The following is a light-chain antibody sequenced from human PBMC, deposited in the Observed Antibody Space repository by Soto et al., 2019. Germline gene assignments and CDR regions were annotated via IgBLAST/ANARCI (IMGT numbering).Light chain of an antibody. CDR3: QQYSSYPPIT. CDR1: QDIAGY. CDR2: GAS. V-gene: IGKV1D-12*01. J-gene: IGKJ5*01. Sequence: IRESQSASSVSASVGDRVTITCRASQDIAGYLAWYQHKPGRTPELLIHGASRLQSGVPARFSGSGSGTDFTLSINSLQPEDFATYYCQQYSSYPPITFGQGTRLEIK.